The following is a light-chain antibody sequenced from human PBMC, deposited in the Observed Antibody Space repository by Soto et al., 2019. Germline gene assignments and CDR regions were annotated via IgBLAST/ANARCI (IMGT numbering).Light chain of an antibody. V-gene: IGKV1-27*01. CDR3: QNDNSVPLT. CDR2: APS. J-gene: IGKJ4*01. CDR1: QGISNY. Sequence: DIQMTQSPASLSASVGDDVTITCRACQGISNYLAWYQQKPGKVPKLLIYAPSTLQSGVPSRFSGSGSGTDFTLTISRLQPEDVASYYCQNDNSVPLTFGGGTKVEIK.